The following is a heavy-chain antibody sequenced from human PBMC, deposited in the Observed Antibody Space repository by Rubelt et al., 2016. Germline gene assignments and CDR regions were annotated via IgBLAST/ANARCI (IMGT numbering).Heavy chain of an antibody. CDR2: INHSGTT. CDR3: ARGAQPATDTYYFDS. Sequence: QVQLQQWGAGLLKPSETLSLTCAVFGGSFSSSYWSWIRQPPGKGLEWIGEINHSGTTKYNPSLKSRVTVSVDTSKKYFSLKLSSVTAADTAVYYCARGAQPATDTYYFDSWGQGTLVTVSS. CDR1: GGSFSSSY. J-gene: IGHJ4*02. D-gene: IGHD2-2*01. V-gene: IGHV4-34*01.